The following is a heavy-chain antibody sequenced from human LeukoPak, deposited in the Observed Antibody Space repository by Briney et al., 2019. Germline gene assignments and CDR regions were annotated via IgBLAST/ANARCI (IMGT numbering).Heavy chain of an antibody. CDR1: GYSFTSYW. CDR3: ARRSRIAAAGTRTGGWFDP. V-gene: IGHV5-51*01. D-gene: IGHD6-13*01. CDR2: IYPGDSDT. J-gene: IGHJ5*02. Sequence: GESLKISCKGSGYSFTSYWIGWVRQMPGKGLEWMGIIYPGDSDTRYSPSFQGRVTISADKSISTAYLQWSSLKASDTAMYYCARRSRIAAAGTRTGGWFDPWGQGTLVTVSS.